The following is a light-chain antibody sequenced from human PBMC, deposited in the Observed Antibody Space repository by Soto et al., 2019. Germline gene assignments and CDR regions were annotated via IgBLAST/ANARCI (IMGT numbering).Light chain of an antibody. V-gene: IGKV3-20*01. CDR3: QLYGYSPWT. J-gene: IGKJ1*01. Sequence: EIVLTQSPGTLSLSPVERATLSCMASQSVSSSFLAWYQQKVGQAPRLLIYDASSRATGIPDRFSGSGSGTDFTLTISRLEPEDFAVYYCQLYGYSPWTFGQGTKVDIK. CDR1: QSVSSSF. CDR2: DAS.